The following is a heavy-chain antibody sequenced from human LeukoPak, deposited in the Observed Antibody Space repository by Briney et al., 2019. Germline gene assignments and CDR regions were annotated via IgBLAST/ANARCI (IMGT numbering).Heavy chain of an antibody. D-gene: IGHD4-17*01. CDR1: GGTFSSYA. Sequence: SVKVSCKASGGTFSSYAISWVRQAPGQGLEWMGGIIPIFGTANYAQKFQGRVTITADESTSTAYMELSSLRSEDTAVYYCARVLGDGDVFDYWGQGTLVTVSS. CDR2: IIPIFGTA. J-gene: IGHJ4*02. CDR3: ARVLGDGDVFDY. V-gene: IGHV1-69*13.